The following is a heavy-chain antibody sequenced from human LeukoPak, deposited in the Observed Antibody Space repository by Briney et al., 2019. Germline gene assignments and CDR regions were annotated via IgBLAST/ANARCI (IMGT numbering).Heavy chain of an antibody. D-gene: IGHD4-17*01. V-gene: IGHV1-8*01. J-gene: IGHJ4*02. CDR1: GYSFSSYD. CDR2: MNPNSGHT. Sequence: ASVKVSCKASGYSFSSYDINWVRQATGQGLEWMGWMNPNSGHTVYAQKFQGRVTMTRNTSISTAYMELSSLRSEDTAVYYCARAGANFDYWGQGTLVTVSS. CDR3: ARAGANFDY.